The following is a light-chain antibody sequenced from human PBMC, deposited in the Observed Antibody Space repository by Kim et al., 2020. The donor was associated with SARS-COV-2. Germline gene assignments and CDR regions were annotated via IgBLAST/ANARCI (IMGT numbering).Light chain of an antibody. CDR2: YDS. CDR3: QVWDSSSDLIRV. Sequence: SYELTQPPSVSVAPGKTARITCGGNNIGSKSVHWYQQKPGQAPVLVIYYDSDRPSGIPERFSGSNSGNTATLTISRVEAGDEADYYCQVWDSSSDLIRVFGGGTQLTVL. CDR1: NIGSKS. V-gene: IGLV3-21*04. J-gene: IGLJ3*02.